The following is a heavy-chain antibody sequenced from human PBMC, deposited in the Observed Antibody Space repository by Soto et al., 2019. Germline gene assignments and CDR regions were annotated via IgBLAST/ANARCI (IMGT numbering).Heavy chain of an antibody. J-gene: IGHJ2*01. Sequence: DVQLLESGGGLVQPGGSLRLSCAASGFTFRSYAMSWVRQPPGKGLEGVSGFSGSGISTHYADPVKGRFTVSRDNSKNTLYLQMNSLRAEDTAVYNCAKEPVGPDWYFDLWGRGTLVTVSS. CDR1: GFTFRSYA. CDR3: AKEPVGPDWYFDL. V-gene: IGHV3-23*01. CDR2: FSGSGIST.